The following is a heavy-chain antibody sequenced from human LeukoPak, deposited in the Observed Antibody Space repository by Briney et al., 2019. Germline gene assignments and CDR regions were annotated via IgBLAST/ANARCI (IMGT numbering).Heavy chain of an antibody. CDR1: GYTFTTYD. CDR3: AIGRGGHGILADYSDNWFDP. Sequence: ASVKVSCTASGYTFTTYDINWVRQAPGEGLEWVGRMNPNSGDTGYAQKFQGRVTMTRNTSISTAYMELSSLRSEDTAVYYCAIGRGGHGILADYSDNWFDPWGQGTLVTVSS. V-gene: IGHV1-8*01. CDR2: MNPNSGDT. J-gene: IGHJ5*02. D-gene: IGHD3-9*01.